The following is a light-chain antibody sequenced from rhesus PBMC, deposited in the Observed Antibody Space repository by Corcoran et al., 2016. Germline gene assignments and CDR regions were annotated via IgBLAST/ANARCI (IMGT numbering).Light chain of an antibody. V-gene: IGKV1-22*01. CDR1: QGISSW. CDR2: KPF. J-gene: IGKJ4*01. CDR3: QQYSSRLT. Sequence: DIQMTQSPSSLSASVGDTVTITCRASQGISSWLAWYQQKPGKAPKLLNYKPFSLQSGVPSRFSGSGSGTDFTLTISSLQSEDFATYYCQQYSSRLTFGGGTKVEIK.